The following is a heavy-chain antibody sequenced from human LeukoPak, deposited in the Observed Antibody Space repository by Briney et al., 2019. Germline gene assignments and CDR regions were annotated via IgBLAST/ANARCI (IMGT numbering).Heavy chain of an antibody. V-gene: IGHV3-7*01. CDR2: IKNDGTEK. CDR1: GFTFNNFW. D-gene: IGHD3-16*01. J-gene: IGHJ4*02. Sequence: PGGSLRLSCAGSGFTFNNFWMSWFRQAPGGRLEWVGNIKNDGTEKYYLDSLRGRFTISRDNAKQSVFLQMHSLRAEDTAVYFCVRDYVWGTENPDYWRQGTQVTVSS. CDR3: VRDYVWGTENPDY.